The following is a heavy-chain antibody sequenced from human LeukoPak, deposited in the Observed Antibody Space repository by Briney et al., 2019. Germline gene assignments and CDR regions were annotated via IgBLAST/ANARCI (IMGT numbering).Heavy chain of an antibody. Sequence: PGGPLRLSCAASGFTFSSYAMSWVRQAPGKGLEWVSAISGSGGSTYYADSVKGRFTISRDNAKNSLYLQMNSLRAEDTAVYYCARDSIAAAYNWFDPWGQGTLVTVSS. J-gene: IGHJ5*02. CDR3: ARDSIAAAYNWFDP. V-gene: IGHV3-23*01. CDR2: ISGSGGST. CDR1: GFTFSSYA. D-gene: IGHD6-13*01.